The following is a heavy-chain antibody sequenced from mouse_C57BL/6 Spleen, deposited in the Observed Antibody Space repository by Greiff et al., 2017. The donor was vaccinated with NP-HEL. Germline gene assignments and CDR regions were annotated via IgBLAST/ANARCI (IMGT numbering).Heavy chain of an antibody. V-gene: IGHV5-17*01. CDR3: ARPILRRGYYFDY. D-gene: IGHD2-12*01. CDR2: ISSGSSTI. CDR1: GFTFSDYG. Sequence: EVKLVESGGGLVKPGGSLKLSCAASGFTFSDYGMHWVRQAPEKGLEWVAYISSGSSTIYYADTVKGRFTISRDNAKNTLFLQMTSLRSEDTAMYYCARPILRRGYYFDYWGQGTTLTVSS. J-gene: IGHJ2*01.